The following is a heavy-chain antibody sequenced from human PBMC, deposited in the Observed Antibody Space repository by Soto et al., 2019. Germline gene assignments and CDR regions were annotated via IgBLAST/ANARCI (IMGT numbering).Heavy chain of an antibody. D-gene: IGHD2-2*01. CDR3: ARDEVVPAAKGYYYYGMDV. J-gene: IGHJ6*02. Sequence: TSQTLSLTCTVSGGSISSGDYYCSWIRQPPGKGLEWIGYIYYSGSTYYNPSLKSRVTISVDTSKNQFSLKLSSVTAADTAVYYCARDEVVPAAKGYYYYGMDVWGQGATVTVSS. CDR2: IYYSGST. V-gene: IGHV4-30-4*01. CDR1: GGSISSGDYY.